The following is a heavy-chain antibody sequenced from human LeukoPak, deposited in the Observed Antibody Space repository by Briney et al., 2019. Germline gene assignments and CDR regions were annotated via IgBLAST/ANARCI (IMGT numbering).Heavy chain of an antibody. CDR1: GFTFSSYW. CDR3: AREGDSYYYGMDV. CDR2: INSDGSST. V-gene: IGHV3-74*01. Sequence: PGGSLRLSCAASGFTFSSYWMHWVRQAPGKGLVWVSRINSDGSSTSYADSVKGRFTISRDNAKNTLYLQMNGLRAEDTAVYYCAREGDSYYYGMDVWGQGTTVTVSS. J-gene: IGHJ6*02. D-gene: IGHD2-21*02.